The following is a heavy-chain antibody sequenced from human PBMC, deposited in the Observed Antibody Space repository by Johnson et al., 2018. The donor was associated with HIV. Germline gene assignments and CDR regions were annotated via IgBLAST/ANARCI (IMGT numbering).Heavy chain of an antibody. CDR3: ARGASDDSSGYRILGYAFDI. J-gene: IGHJ3*02. V-gene: IGHV3-48*04. D-gene: IGHD3-22*01. CDR1: GFTFSRYA. CDR2: ISSSGSTI. Sequence: VQLVESGGGLVQPGGSLRLSCAASGFTFSRYAMSWVRQTPGKGLEWVSYISSSGSTIYYADSVKGRFTISRDNAKNSLYLQMNSLRAGDTAVYYCARGASDDSSGYRILGYAFDIWGQGTMVTVSS.